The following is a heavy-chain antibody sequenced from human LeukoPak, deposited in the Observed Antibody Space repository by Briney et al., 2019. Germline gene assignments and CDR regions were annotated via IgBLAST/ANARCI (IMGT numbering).Heavy chain of an antibody. D-gene: IGHD3-3*01. CDR3: APLDFWVPST. J-gene: IGHJ5*02. V-gene: IGHV1-24*01. Sequence: ASVKVACRVSGYTLNELSIHWVRQAAGKWLEWMGGFDPEYGETVNGQKFQGRVTMAEDTSTDTAYMELRSLRSEDTAVYYCAPLDFWVPSTWGQGTLVSVSS. CDR2: FDPEYGET. CDR1: GYTLNELS.